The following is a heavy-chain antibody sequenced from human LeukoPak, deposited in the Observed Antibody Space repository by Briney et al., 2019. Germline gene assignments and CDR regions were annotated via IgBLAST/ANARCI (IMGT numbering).Heavy chain of an antibody. Sequence: ASVKVSCKASGYTFTGYYMHWVRQAPGQGLEWMGWINPNSGGTNYAQKFQGRVTMTRDTSTSTVYMELSSLRSEDTAVYYCAREIGPRQLHLWGSAFDYWGQGTLVTVSS. D-gene: IGHD5-18*01. CDR3: AREIGPRQLHLWGSAFDY. V-gene: IGHV1-2*02. CDR1: GYTFTGYY. J-gene: IGHJ4*02. CDR2: INPNSGGT.